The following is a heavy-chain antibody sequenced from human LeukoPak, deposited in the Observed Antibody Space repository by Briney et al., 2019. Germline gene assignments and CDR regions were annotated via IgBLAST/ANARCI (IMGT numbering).Heavy chain of an antibody. Sequence: GGSLRLSCAASGFIVSSNYMSWVRQAPGKGLEWVSVISSGGNTFYADSVKGRFTISRDISKNTLYLQMNGLRAEDTAVYYCAREVRGYYFDYWGQGTLVTVSS. CDR2: ISSGGNT. D-gene: IGHD3-22*01. J-gene: IGHJ4*02. CDR3: AREVRGYYFDY. V-gene: IGHV3-53*01. CDR1: GFIVSSNY.